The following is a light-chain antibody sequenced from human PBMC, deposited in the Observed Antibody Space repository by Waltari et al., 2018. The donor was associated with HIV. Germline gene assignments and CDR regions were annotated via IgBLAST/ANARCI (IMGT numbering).Light chain of an antibody. J-gene: IGKJ1*01. CDR2: AEY. Sequence: DVHITHSPSSLSAFIGDEVTIPCRSSQNIRSNLNWYLQKPCKAPRLLIYAEYSLQSGDTARFSGSGAVTDLTLIISSLQPEDFVNYDCAQSHNRPRTFDQGTKVEIK. CDR3: AQSHNRPRT. CDR1: QNIRSN. V-gene: IGKV1-39*01.